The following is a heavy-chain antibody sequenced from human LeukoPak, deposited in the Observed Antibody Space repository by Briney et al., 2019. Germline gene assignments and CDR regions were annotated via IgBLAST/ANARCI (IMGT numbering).Heavy chain of an antibody. V-gene: IGHV3-74*01. CDR1: GFTFSSYS. J-gene: IGHJ4*02. CDR2: INIDERIT. CDR3: YREGGD. D-gene: IGHD1-14*01. Sequence: GGSLRLSCAASGFTFSSYSMNWVRQAPGKGLVWVSYINIDERITGYADSVKGRFTISRDNGKNTLYLQMNSLRVEDTAIYYWYREGGDWGQGTLVTVSS.